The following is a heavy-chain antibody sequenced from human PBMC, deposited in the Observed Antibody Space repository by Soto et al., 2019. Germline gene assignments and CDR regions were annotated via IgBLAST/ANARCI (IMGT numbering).Heavy chain of an antibody. Sequence: EVQLVESGGGLVQPGGSLRLSCAASGFTFSSYWMSWVRQAPGKGLEWVANIKQDGREKYYVDSVKGRFTISRDNAKNWLYLQMNSLRAEDTAVYYCARDRGDCRGGSCCRDYWGQGTLVTFSS. J-gene: IGHJ4*02. CDR1: GFTFSSYW. CDR2: IKQDGREK. CDR3: ARDRGDCRGGSCCRDY. D-gene: IGHD2-15*01. V-gene: IGHV3-7*01.